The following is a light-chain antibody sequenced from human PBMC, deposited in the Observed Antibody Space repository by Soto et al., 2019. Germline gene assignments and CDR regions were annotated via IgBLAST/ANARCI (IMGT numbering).Light chain of an antibody. CDR1: QHIATY. Sequence: DIQMTPSPSALSASVGDRVTISCRSSQHIATYLNWYQHKPGKAPKLLVYAASTLQGGVPSRFSGSGSGTDFRLTISSLQPDDFATYYCQQSSTIPRTFGQGTKVDLK. V-gene: IGKV1-39*01. CDR3: QQSSTIPRT. CDR2: AAS. J-gene: IGKJ1*01.